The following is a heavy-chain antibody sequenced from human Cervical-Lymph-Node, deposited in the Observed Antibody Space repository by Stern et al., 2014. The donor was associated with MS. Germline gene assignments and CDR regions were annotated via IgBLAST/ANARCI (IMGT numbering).Heavy chain of an antibody. V-gene: IGHV3-11*01. CDR2: ISSSGSMI. J-gene: IGHJ4*02. D-gene: IGHD5-18*01. CDR1: GFAFSDSY. Sequence: QLQLVQSGGGLVKPGGSLRLSCAASGFAFSDSYFSWIRQAPGKGLEWVSYISSSGSMIYYGDSVKRRFPTARDYATDSMLLLMRSLRVEDTAVYYCARSLGSRYIFDNWGQGTLVTVSS. CDR3: ARSLGSRYIFDN.